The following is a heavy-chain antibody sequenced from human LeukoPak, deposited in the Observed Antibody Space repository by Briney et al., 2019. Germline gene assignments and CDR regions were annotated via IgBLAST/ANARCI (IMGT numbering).Heavy chain of an antibody. D-gene: IGHD2-15*01. CDR1: GGSISSSSYY. V-gene: IGHV4-39*07. CDR2: FYYSGST. J-gene: IGHJ4*02. Sequence: PSETLSLTCTVSGGSISSSSYYWGWIRQPPGKGLEWIGSFYYSGSTYYNPSLKSRVTISVDTSKKQFSLKLSSVTAADTAVYYCARPNIRYCSGGACSNDGSDYWGQGTLVTVSS. CDR3: ARPNIRYCSGGACSNDGSDY.